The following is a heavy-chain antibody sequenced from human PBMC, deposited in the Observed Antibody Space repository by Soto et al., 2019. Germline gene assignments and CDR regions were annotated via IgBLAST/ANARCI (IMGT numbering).Heavy chain of an antibody. D-gene: IGHD3-10*01. CDR1: GFTFSSYG. V-gene: IGHV3-30*18. CDR3: AKEYGSGSYYNAYAFDI. J-gene: IGHJ3*02. CDR2: ISYDGSNK. Sequence: QVQLVESGGGVVQPGRSLRLSCAASGFTFSSYGMHWVRQAPGKGLEWVAVISYDGSNKYYADSVKGRFTISRDNSKNTLYLQMNSLRAEDTAVYYCAKEYGSGSYYNAYAFDIWCQGTMVTVSS.